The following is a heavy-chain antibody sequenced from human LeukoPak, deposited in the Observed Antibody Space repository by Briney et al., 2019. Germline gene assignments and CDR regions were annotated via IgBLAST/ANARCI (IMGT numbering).Heavy chain of an antibody. D-gene: IGHD4-17*01. V-gene: IGHV4-59*08. J-gene: IGHJ4*02. CDR2: IYYSGST. CDR1: GGSMRSYY. CDR3: ARMGNPATVTADY. Sequence: PSETLSLTCTVSGGSMRSYYWSWIRQPPGKGLEWIGYIYYSGSTSYNPSLKSRVTISVDTSMNQFSLNLNSVTAADTAVYYCARMGNPATVTADYWGQGTLVTVSS.